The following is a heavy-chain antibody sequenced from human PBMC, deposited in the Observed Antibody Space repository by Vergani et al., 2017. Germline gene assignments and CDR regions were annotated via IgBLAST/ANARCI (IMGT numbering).Heavy chain of an antibody. D-gene: IGHD3-16*01. J-gene: IGHJ2*01. V-gene: IGHV4-39*07. Sequence: QLQLQESGPGLVKPSETLSLICTVSGGSINPSSSFWGWIRQSAGKGLEWIGSIHYVGRTYYIPSLQSRATVLVDTTKNQFSLNLTSVTAADTTVYYCVGGRGENWYFDLWGRGTLVTVSS. CDR3: VGGRGENWYFDL. CDR2: IHYVGRT. CDR1: GGSINPSSSF.